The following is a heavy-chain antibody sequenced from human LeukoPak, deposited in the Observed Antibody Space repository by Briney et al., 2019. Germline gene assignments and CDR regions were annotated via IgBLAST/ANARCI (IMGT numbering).Heavy chain of an antibody. Sequence: SETLSLTCTVSGGSISSGGYYWSWLRQPAGKGLEWIGRIYTSGSTNYNPSLKSRVTISVDTSKNQFSLKLSSVTAADTAVYYCARDGATVVTPDYNWFDPRGQGTLVTVSS. CDR2: IYTSGST. CDR3: ARDGATVVTPDYNWFDP. D-gene: IGHD4-23*01. J-gene: IGHJ5*02. V-gene: IGHV4-61*02. CDR1: GGSISSGGYY.